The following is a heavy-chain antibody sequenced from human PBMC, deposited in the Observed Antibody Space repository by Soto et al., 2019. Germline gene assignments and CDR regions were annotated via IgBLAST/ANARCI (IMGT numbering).Heavy chain of an antibody. CDR2: IIPIFGTA. CDR1: GGTFSSYA. D-gene: IGHD6-19*01. Sequence: QVQLVQSGAEVKKPGSSVKVSCKASGGTFSSYAISWVRQAPGQGLELMGGIIPIFGTANYAQKFQGRVTITADDSTSTADMELSSLRSDDTAVYYCARAGTAVADTLLIDCWGQGTMVTVS. V-gene: IGHV1-69*01. CDR3: ARAGTAVADTLLIDC. J-gene: IGHJ4*02.